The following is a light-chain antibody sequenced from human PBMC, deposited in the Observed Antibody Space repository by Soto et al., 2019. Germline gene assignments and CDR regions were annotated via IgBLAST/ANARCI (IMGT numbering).Light chain of an antibody. CDR1: QSVSSRY. V-gene: IGKV3-20*01. Sequence: EIVLTQSPGTLPVSPGERATLSCRASQSVSSRYLAWYQQKPGQAPRLLIYGASNRATGIPDRFSGSGSGTDFTLTITRLESEDLAVYYCQQYGSSPTFGQGTKVEIK. J-gene: IGKJ1*01. CDR3: QQYGSSPT. CDR2: GAS.